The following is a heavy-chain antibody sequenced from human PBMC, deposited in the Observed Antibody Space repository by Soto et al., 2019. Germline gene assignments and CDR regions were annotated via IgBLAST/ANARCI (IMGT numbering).Heavy chain of an antibody. Sequence: DVQLVDSGGGLVQPGGSLRLPGAASGFTFSNYAISWVGQPPGKGLEWVSLVSATAGTTYYTDSVKGRFTISRDNSRNTVYLQMNSLRADDTAVYYCAKDRLAGGFDYWGQGTLVTVSS. CDR1: GFTFSNYA. D-gene: IGHD3-16*01. CDR2: VSATAGTT. J-gene: IGHJ4*02. V-gene: IGHV3-23*04. CDR3: AKDRLAGGFDY.